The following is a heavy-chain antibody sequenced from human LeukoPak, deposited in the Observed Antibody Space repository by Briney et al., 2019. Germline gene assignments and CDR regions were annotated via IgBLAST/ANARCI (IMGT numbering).Heavy chain of an antibody. Sequence: PGGSLRLSCAASGFSFRDYELTWVRQVPGKGLEWISYVNQRGRTTSYADSVKGRFTISRDNSKNTLYLQMNSLRAEDTAVYYCAKRNSSWFTIDYWGQGTLVTVSS. V-gene: IGHV3-48*03. J-gene: IGHJ4*02. D-gene: IGHD6-13*01. CDR3: AKRNSSWFTIDY. CDR1: GFSFRDYE. CDR2: VNQRGRTT.